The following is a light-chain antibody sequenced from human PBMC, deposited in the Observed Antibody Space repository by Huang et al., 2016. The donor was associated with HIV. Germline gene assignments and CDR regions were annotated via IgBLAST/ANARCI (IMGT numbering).Light chain of an antibody. J-gene: IGKJ5*01. CDR2: DAS. V-gene: IGKV3-11*01. CDR3: QQRRNWPIT. Sequence: EIVLTQSPATLSLSPGERATLSCRASQSVSSYLGWYQQKPGQAPRLPIYDASNRATGIPARFSGSGSGTDFTLTISSLEPEDFGVYYCQQRRNWPITFGQGTRLEMK. CDR1: QSVSSY.